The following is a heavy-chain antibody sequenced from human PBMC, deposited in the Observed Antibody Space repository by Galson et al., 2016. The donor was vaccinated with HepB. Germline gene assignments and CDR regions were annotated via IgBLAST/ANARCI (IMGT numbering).Heavy chain of an antibody. D-gene: IGHD2-15*01. J-gene: IGHJ3*02. CDR2: IDSDGITT. CDR1: GFTFSSYW. V-gene: IGHV3-74*01. Sequence: SLRLSCAASGFTFSSYWMYWVRQAPGKGLVWVSRIDSDGITTAYADSVKGRFTISGDNAKNTLYLQMNSLSAEDTAVYYCARPGYCSGSSCYVPFDIWGQGTMATVSS. CDR3: ARPGYCSGSSCYVPFDI.